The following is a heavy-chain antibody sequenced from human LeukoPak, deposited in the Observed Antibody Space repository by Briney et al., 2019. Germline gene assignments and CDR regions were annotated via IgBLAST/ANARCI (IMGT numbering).Heavy chain of an antibody. V-gene: IGHV1-18*04. Sequence: ASVKVSCKASGYTFTSYGISWVRQAPGQGLEWMGWISAYNGNTNYAQKLQGRVTMTTDTSTSTAYMELRSLRSDDTAVYYCARSGRRVDIVATMEDAFDIWGQGTMVTVSS. CDR1: GYTFTSYG. CDR3: ARSGRRVDIVATMEDAFDI. J-gene: IGHJ3*02. CDR2: ISAYNGNT. D-gene: IGHD5-12*01.